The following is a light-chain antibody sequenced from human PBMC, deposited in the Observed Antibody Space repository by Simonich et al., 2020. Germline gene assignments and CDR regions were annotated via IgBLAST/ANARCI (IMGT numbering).Light chain of an antibody. CDR3: QQYYSYPRT. CDR1: QGISSY. CDR2: AAS. V-gene: IGKV1-8*01. Sequence: AIRMTQSPSSLSASTGDRFTITFRASQGISSYLAWYKQKPGKAPNLLIYAASTLQMWVPSMFSGSVSGTDFTLTISFLQSEDFATYYCQQYYSYPRTFGQGTKVEIK. J-gene: IGKJ1*01.